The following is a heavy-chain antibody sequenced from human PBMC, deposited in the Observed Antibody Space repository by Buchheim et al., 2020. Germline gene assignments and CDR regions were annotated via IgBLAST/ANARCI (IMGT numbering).Heavy chain of an antibody. CDR2: IKTMTEGGAP. V-gene: IGHV3-15*01. Sequence: EVQLVQSGGDLIKPGGSLRLSCAASGFTFSDAWMTWVRLAPGKGLEWVGRIKTMTEGGAPEYAAAVKGRFTISRDDSEHTVYLQMNSLKTEDTAVYYCTRAILRGVSAPDHWGQGTL. D-gene: IGHD2-8*01. CDR3: TRAILRGVSAPDH. CDR1: GFTFSDAW. J-gene: IGHJ4*02.